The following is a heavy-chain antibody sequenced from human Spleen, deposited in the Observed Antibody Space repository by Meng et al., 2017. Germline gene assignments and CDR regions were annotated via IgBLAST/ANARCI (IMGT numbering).Heavy chain of an antibody. CDR2: ISSSGGTI. CDR3: ARGLARTGRYFDY. Sequence: QVRLGGSGGGLVKAGGSLRLSCAASGFTFSDYQMSWIRQAPGKGLEWVSYISSSGGTIYYADSVKDRFTIARDNTKNSLYLQMNSLRAEDTAVYYCARGLARTGRYFDYWGQGTLVTVSS. CDR1: GFTFSDYQ. J-gene: IGHJ4*02. V-gene: IGHV3-11*04. D-gene: IGHD6-19*01.